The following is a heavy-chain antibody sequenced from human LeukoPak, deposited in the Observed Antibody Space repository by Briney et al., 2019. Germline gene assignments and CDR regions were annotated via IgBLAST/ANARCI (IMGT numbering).Heavy chain of an antibody. CDR1: GGSISSSSYY. CDR3: ARALVGTTEDYFDY. Sequence: SETLSLTCTVSGGSISSSSYYWGWIRQPPGKGLEWIGSIYYSGSTYYNPSLKSRVTISVDTSKNQFSLKLSSVTAADTAVYYCARALVGTTEDYFDYWGQGTLVTVSS. V-gene: IGHV4-39*07. J-gene: IGHJ4*02. D-gene: IGHD1-14*01. CDR2: IYYSGST.